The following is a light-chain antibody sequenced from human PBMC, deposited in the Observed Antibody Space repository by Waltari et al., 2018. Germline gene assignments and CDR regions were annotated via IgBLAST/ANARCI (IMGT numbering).Light chain of an antibody. CDR1: QSISRG. Sequence: DIQMTQSPSTLSASVGDSVPITCLASQSISRGLAWYQHKPGKAPKLLIYAASSLQNGVPSRFSGSGSDTEFTLTISSLQPDDFATYYCQQYNGYSGTFGQGTKVEIK. J-gene: IGKJ1*01. CDR3: QQYNGYSGT. CDR2: AAS. V-gene: IGKV1-5*01.